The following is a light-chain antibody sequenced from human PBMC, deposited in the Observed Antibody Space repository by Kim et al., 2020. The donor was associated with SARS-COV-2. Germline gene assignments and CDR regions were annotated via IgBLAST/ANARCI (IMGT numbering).Light chain of an antibody. CDR2: GAF. J-gene: IGKJ2*01. CDR3: QQYHYWPYT. Sequence: SGAPGERATRSGRASRSVTNSLAWYQQSPGQPPRLLIYGAFTRASGIPTRFSGSGSGTEFTLTISSLQSEDLAVYHCQQYHYWPYTFGQGTKLEI. V-gene: IGKV3-15*01. CDR1: RSVTNS.